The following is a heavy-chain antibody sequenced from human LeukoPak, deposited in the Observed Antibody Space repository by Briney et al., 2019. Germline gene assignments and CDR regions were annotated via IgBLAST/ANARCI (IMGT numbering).Heavy chain of an antibody. J-gene: IGHJ6*02. CDR1: GGSISSYY. CDR2: IYYSGST. D-gene: IGHD6-13*01. Sequence: PSETLFLNCTVSGGSISSYYWSWIRQPPGKGLEWIGYIYYSGSTNYNPSLKSRVTISVDTSKNQFSLKLSSVTAADTAVYYCARAGISSWYSGGYGMYVWGQGTTVTVSS. V-gene: IGHV4-59*01. CDR3: ARAGISSWYSGGYGMYV.